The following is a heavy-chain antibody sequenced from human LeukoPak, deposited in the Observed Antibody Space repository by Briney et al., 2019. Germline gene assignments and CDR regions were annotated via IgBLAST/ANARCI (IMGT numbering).Heavy chain of an antibody. CDR1: GFTFSSYG. Sequence: PGGSLRLSCAASGFTFSSYGMSWVRQAPGKGLEWVAAISGSGGSTYYADSVEGRFTISRDNSKNTLYLQMNSLRAEGKGVYYCAKDSGLRPKGSFDYWGQGTLVTVSS. V-gene: IGHV3-23*01. CDR3: AKDSGLRPKGSFDY. J-gene: IGHJ4*02. CDR2: ISGSGGST. D-gene: IGHD5-12*01.